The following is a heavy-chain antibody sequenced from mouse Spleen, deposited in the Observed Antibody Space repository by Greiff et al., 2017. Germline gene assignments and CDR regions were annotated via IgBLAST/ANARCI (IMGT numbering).Heavy chain of an antibody. CDR3: TRGGTYDGYYGAY. Sequence: EVMLVESGGGLVKPGGSLKLSCAASGFTFSSYTMSWVRQTPEKRLEWVATISSGGSYTYYPDSVKGRFTISRDNAKNTLYLQMSSLKSEDTAMYYCTRGGTYDGYYGAYWGQGTLVTVSA. CDR1: GFTFSSYT. V-gene: IGHV5-6-4*01. D-gene: IGHD2-3*01. J-gene: IGHJ3*01. CDR2: ISSGGSYT.